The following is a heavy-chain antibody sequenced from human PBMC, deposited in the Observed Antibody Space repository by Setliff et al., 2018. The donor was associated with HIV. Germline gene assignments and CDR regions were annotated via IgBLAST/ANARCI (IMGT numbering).Heavy chain of an antibody. Sequence: ASVKVSCKVSGYTLTELSIHWVRQAPGKGLEWMGGFDPEDDETIYAQKFQGRVTMTEDTSTDTAYMELSSLRSEDTAVYYCAAAIFGVVITSLDYWGQGTLVTVSS. D-gene: IGHD3-3*01. V-gene: IGHV1-24*01. CDR1: GYTLTELS. CDR2: FDPEDDET. CDR3: AAAIFGVVITSLDY. J-gene: IGHJ4*02.